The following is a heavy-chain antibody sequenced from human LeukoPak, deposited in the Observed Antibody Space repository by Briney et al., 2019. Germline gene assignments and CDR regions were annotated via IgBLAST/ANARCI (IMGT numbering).Heavy chain of an antibody. J-gene: IGHJ5*02. D-gene: IGHD5-18*01. Sequence: PGRSLRLSCAASGFTFSSYGMHWVRQAPGKGLEWVAVISYDGSNKYYADSVKGRFTISRDNSKNTLYLQMNSLRAEDTAVYYCAKETRGYSYGNWFDPWGQGTLVTVSS. CDR3: AKETRGYSYGNWFDP. V-gene: IGHV3-30*18. CDR2: ISYDGSNK. CDR1: GFTFSSYG.